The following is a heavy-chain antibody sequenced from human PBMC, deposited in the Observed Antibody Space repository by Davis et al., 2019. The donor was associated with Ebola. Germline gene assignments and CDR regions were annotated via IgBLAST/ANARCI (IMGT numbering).Heavy chain of an antibody. CDR1: GFSFSNCA. CDR3: ARAPPSGPPDY. Sequence: GGSLRLSCAASGFSFSNCAMSWVRQAPGKGLEWVANIQQDGSERFYVDSVKGRFTISRDNDRNSLYLQMNGLRAEDTAVYYCARAPPSGPPDYWGQGTLVTVSS. CDR2: IQQDGSER. J-gene: IGHJ4*02. V-gene: IGHV3-7*01.